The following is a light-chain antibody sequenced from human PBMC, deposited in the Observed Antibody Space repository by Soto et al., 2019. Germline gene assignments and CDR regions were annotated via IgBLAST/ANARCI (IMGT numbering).Light chain of an antibody. CDR3: AAWDNSLNGHVV. CDR2: SNN. J-gene: IGLJ2*01. V-gene: IGLV1-44*01. Sequence: QSVLTQRPSASGTPGQRVTISCSGSSSNIGSNTVNWYQQLPGTAPKLLINSNNQRPSGVPDRFSGSKSGTSASLAISGLQSEDEADYYCAAWDNSLNGHVVFGGGTKVTVL. CDR1: SSNIGSNT.